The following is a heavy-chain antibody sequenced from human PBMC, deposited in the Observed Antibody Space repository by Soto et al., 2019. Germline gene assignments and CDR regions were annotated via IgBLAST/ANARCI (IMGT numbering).Heavy chain of an antibody. J-gene: IGHJ5*02. Sequence: ASVKVSCKASGYTFTSYGISWVRQAPGQGLEWMGWISAYNGNTNYAQKLQGRVTMTTDTSTSTAYMELRSLRSDDTAVYYCARVEVLMVYAIRWDSWFDPWGQGTLVTVSS. V-gene: IGHV1-18*01. CDR3: ARVEVLMVYAIRWDSWFDP. CDR2: ISAYNGNT. CDR1: GYTFTSYG. D-gene: IGHD2-8*01.